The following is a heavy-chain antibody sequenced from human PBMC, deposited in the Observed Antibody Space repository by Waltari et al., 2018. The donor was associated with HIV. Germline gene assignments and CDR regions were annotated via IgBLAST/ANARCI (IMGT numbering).Heavy chain of an antibody. Sequence: EVQLVESGGGLVKPGGSLRLSCAASGFTFSSYSMNWVRQAPGKGLEVGSSISSSSSYICYADSVKGRFTIPRDNAKNSLYLQMNSRRAEDTAVYYCARDLSGGGQFDYWGQGTLVTVSS. D-gene: IGHD3-16*01. J-gene: IGHJ4*02. CDR1: GFTFSSYS. CDR2: ISSSSSYI. CDR3: ARDLSGGGQFDY. V-gene: IGHV3-21*01.